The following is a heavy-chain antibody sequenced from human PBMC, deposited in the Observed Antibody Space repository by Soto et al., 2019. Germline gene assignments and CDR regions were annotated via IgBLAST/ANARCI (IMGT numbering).Heavy chain of an antibody. Sequence: GASVKVSCKASGGTFSSYAISWVRQAPGQGLXWMXXIXXGXGXXXYXXXFQGRVTITRDTSASTAYMELSSLRSEDTAVYYCARTDLSRDGYKFWGQGTLVTVSS. CDR1: GGTFSSYA. CDR3: ARTDLSRDGYKF. CDR2: IXXGXGXX. J-gene: IGHJ4*02. V-gene: IGHV1-3*01. D-gene: IGHD5-12*01.